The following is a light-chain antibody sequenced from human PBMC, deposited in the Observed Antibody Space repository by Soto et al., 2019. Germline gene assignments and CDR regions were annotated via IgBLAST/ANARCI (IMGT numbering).Light chain of an antibody. CDR2: GAS. CDR3: QQYGSAPWT. CDR1: QSVTSSY. J-gene: IGKJ1*01. V-gene: IGKV3-20*01. Sequence: EIVLTQSPDTLSLSPGERATLSCRASQSVTSSYLAWYQQRPGRAPRLLIYGASSRATDIPDRLSGSGSGTDFTLTISTLEPEDFAVYFCQQYGSAPWTFGQGTKVEIK.